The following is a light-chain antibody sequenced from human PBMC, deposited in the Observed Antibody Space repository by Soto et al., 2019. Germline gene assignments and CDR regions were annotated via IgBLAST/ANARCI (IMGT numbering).Light chain of an antibody. CDR1: SSDVGGYNY. CDR3: SSYEGSI. J-gene: IGLJ1*01. CDR2: EVS. V-gene: IGLV2-8*01. Sequence: QSALTQPPSASGSPGQSVTISCTGTSSDVGGYNYVSWYQQHPGKAPKLMIYEVSKRPSGVPDRFSGSKSGNTASLTVSGLQAEDEADYYCSSYEGSIFGTGTKLTVL.